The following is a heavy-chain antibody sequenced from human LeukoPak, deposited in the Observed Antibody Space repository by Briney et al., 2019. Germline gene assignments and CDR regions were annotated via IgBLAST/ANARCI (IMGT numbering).Heavy chain of an antibody. J-gene: IGHJ4*02. CDR3: AMGITCSSTSCSIFY. V-gene: IGHV3-7*01. D-gene: IGHD2-2*01. Sequence: GGSLRLSCAASGFTFSSYWMHWVRQAPGKGLEWVANIKQDGREKYYVDSVKGRFTISRDNAKNSLYLQMNSLRAEDTAVYYCAMGITCSSTSCSIFYWGQGTLVTVSS. CDR1: GFTFSSYW. CDR2: IKQDGREK.